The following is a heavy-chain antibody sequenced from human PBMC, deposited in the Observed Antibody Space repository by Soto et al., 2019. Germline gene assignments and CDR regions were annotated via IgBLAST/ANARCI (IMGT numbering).Heavy chain of an antibody. CDR2: SSFDGSDA. Sequence: QVQLVESGGGVVQPRRSLRLSCAASGFSLSSYGMHWVRQAPGKGLEWVADSSFDGSDAHYADSVKGRFTISRDSSTLYLQMNSLRGDDTATYFCVRELGFSSTWPAYWGQGTLVTVSS. J-gene: IGHJ4*02. CDR1: GFSLSSYG. CDR3: VRELGFSSTWPAY. D-gene: IGHD2-2*01. V-gene: IGHV3-30*19.